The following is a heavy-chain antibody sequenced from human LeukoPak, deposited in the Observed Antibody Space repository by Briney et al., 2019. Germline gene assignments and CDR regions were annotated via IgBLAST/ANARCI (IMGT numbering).Heavy chain of an antibody. Sequence: GGSLRLSCAASGFTFSSYTMNWVRQAPGKGLEWVSYISRSSTTIYYADSVKGRFIVSRDNAKNSLDLQMNSLRDEDTAVYYCARDHVDGMDVWGQGTTVTVSS. V-gene: IGHV3-48*02. J-gene: IGHJ6*02. CDR2: ISRSSTTI. CDR1: GFTFSSYT. CDR3: ARDHVDGMDV.